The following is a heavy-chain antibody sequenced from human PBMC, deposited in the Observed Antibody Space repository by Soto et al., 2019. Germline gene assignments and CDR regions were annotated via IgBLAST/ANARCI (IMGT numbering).Heavy chain of an antibody. Sequence: EVQLVESGGGLVQPGGSLRLSCVASGFTIENSVMHWVRQTPGKGLMSVSRITGADDGTLYADSVQGRFTISRDNAKNTVYLHMTGLRVEETAVYYCARAQKWRQLSLNVFDLWGQGTTVTVSS. D-gene: IGHD5-18*01. CDR1: GFTIENSV. J-gene: IGHJ3*01. V-gene: IGHV3-74*01. CDR3: ARAQKWRQLSLNVFDL. CDR2: ITGADDGT.